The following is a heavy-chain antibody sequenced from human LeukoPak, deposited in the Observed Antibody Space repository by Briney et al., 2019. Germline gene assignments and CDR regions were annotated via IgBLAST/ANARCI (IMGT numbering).Heavy chain of an antibody. CDR2: INHSGST. CDR1: GGSISSGASD. D-gene: IGHD3-22*01. CDR3: ARAARQGFTMIVVPFFYFDL. V-gene: IGHV4-31*03. Sequence: SETLSLTCTVSGGSISSGASDWGWIRQHPRRGLEWVGYINHSGSTYYNPSLGSRVTMSVDTSKNQFSLKLSSVTAADSAVYYCARAARQGFTMIVVPFFYFDLWGRGTLVTVSS. J-gene: IGHJ2*01.